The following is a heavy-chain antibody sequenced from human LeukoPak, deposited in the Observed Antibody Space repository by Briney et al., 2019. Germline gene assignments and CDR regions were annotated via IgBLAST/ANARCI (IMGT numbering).Heavy chain of an antibody. Sequence: GGSLGLSCAASGFTFSSYSMNWVRQAPGKGLEWVSYISSSSSTIYYADSVKGRFTISRDNAKNSLYLQMNSLIAEDTAVYYCARGSPRGWVPTGSGGVSTLNFDYWGQGTLVTVSS. V-gene: IGHV3-48*01. CDR1: GFTFSSYS. CDR3: ARGSPRGWVPTGSGGVSTLNFDY. D-gene: IGHD3-3*01. J-gene: IGHJ4*02. CDR2: ISSSSSTI.